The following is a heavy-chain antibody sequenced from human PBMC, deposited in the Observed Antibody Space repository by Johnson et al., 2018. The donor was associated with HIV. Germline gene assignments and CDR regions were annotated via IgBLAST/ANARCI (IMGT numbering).Heavy chain of an antibody. CDR1: GFRFSDYY. CDR3: ARSKDCSGGSCPDAFDI. CDR2: MSSSGSTI. D-gene: IGHD2-15*01. V-gene: IGHV3-11*04. J-gene: IGHJ3*02. Sequence: QVQLVESGGGLVQPGGSLRLSCAASGFRFSDYYMSWIRQAPGKGLEWISYMSSSGSTIYSADSVKGRFTISRDNAKNSLYLQMNSLRAEDTAVYYCARSKDCSGGSCPDAFDIWGQGTMLIVSS.